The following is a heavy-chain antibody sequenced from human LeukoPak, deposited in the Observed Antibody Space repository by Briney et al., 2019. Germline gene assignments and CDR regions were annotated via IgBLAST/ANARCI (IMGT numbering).Heavy chain of an antibody. CDR3: TIRPRIAARYNYYYYGMDV. J-gene: IGHJ6*02. V-gene: IGHV3-49*04. D-gene: IGHD6-6*01. Sequence: GGSLRLSCTASGFTFGDYAMSWVRQAPGKGLEWVGFIRSKAYGGTTEYAASVKGRFTISRDDSKSIAYLQMNSLKTEDTAVYYCTIRPRIAARYNYYYYGMDVWGQGTTVTVSS. CDR2: IRSKAYGGTT. CDR1: GFTFGDYA.